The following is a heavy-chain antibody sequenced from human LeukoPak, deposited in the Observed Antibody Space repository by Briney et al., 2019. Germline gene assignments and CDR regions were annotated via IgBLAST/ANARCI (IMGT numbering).Heavy chain of an antibody. CDR1: GYSFTSYW. Sequence: GASLKVSCQGSGYSFTSYWITWVRQMPGKGLEWRGMIAPTDSYTNYSPSFQGHVTISVDKSSSTAYLQWSSLKASDTAMYFCASGSGTYSPDYWGQGTLVTVSS. D-gene: IGHD3-10*01. V-gene: IGHV5-10-1*01. J-gene: IGHJ4*02. CDR3: ASGSGTYSPDY. CDR2: IAPTDSYT.